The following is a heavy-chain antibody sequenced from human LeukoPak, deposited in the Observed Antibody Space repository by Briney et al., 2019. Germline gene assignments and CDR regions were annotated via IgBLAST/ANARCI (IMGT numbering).Heavy chain of an antibody. D-gene: IGHD2-2*01. CDR2: INHSGST. CDR1: GGSFSGYY. J-gene: IGHJ4*02. V-gene: IGHV4-34*01. Sequence: PSETLSLTCAVYGGSFSGYYLRWIRQPPGKGLEWIGAINHSGSTNYNPSLKSRVTISVDTSKKQFSLKLSSVTAADTAVYYCSREYGGCSSTSCYYDYWGQGTLVTVSS. CDR3: SREYGGCSSTSCYYDY.